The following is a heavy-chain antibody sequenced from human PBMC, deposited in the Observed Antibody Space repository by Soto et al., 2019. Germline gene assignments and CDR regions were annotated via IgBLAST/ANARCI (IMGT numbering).Heavy chain of an antibody. J-gene: IGHJ4*02. Sequence: EVQLVESGGGLVKTGGSLRLSCAASGFTFSSYSMNWVRQAPGKGLEWVSSISSSSSYIYYADSVKSRFTISRDNAKNSLYLQMNSLRAEDTAVYYCARDQPGYSYGYGLGYWGQGTLVTVSS. V-gene: IGHV3-21*01. CDR3: ARDQPGYSYGYGLGY. CDR1: GFTFSSYS. D-gene: IGHD5-18*01. CDR2: ISSSSSYI.